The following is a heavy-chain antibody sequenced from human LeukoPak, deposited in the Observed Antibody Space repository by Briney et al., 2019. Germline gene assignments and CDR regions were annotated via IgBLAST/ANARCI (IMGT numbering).Heavy chain of an antibody. CDR1: GFTFSNYW. CDR3: ARVRGDYGGAADY. Sequence: GSLRLSCVASGFTFSNYWMSWVRQAPGKGLEWVAYIKQDGSEKYYVDSVKGRFTISRDNARNSLFLPMNSLRAEDTAMYYCARVRGDYGGAADYWGQGTLLVTVSS. D-gene: IGHD4-23*01. J-gene: IGHJ4*02. CDR2: IKQDGSEK. V-gene: IGHV3-7*01.